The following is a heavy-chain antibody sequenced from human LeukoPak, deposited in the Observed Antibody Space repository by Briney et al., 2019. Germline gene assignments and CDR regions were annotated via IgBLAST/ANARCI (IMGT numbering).Heavy chain of an antibody. J-gene: IGHJ5*02. V-gene: IGHV4-39*07. CDR2: INHSGNT. CDR3: ARGPP. Sequence: PSQSLSLTCTVSGGSISSTSYDWGWLRPPPGKGLEWFGEINHSGNTNYNPSLKSRVTISVDTTKKQFSLKLGCVSVADTAVYYCARGPPWGGGTGDTVP. CDR1: GGSISSTSYD.